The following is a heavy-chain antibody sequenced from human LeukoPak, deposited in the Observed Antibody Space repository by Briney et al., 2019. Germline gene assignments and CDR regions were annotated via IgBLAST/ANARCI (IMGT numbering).Heavy chain of an antibody. Sequence: PGGSLRLSCAASGFTFSSYAMHWVRQAPGKGLEWVAVISYDGSNKYYADSVKGRFTISRDNAKNSLYLQMNSLRAEDTAVYYCARGYDKRVWFGELLFLPWGQGTLVTVSS. D-gene: IGHD3-10*01. CDR2: ISYDGSNK. V-gene: IGHV3-30-3*01. CDR1: GFTFSSYA. J-gene: IGHJ5*02. CDR3: ARGYDKRVWFGELLFLP.